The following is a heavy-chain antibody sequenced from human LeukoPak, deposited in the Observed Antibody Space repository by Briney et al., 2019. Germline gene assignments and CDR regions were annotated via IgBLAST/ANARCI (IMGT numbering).Heavy chain of an antibody. CDR2: ISYDRTNK. CDR3: AKTRCSGTSCQYGMDV. Sequence: TGGSLRLSCAVSGFTFSSYGMHWVRQAPGKGLEWVAAISYDRTNKYYADSVEGRFTISRDNSKSTLYLQMNSLRAENTAVYYCAKTRCSGTSCQYGMDVWGQGTPVTVSS. V-gene: IGHV3-30*18. CDR1: GFTFSSYG. J-gene: IGHJ6*02. D-gene: IGHD2-2*01.